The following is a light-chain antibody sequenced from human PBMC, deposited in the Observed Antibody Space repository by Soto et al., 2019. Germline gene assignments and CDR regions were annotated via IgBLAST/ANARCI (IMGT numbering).Light chain of an antibody. CDR3: CSFAGSGTGV. V-gene: IGLV2-23*02. Sequence: CALAQPASVSGSAGQSIAISCTGTSGDIGTYNLVSWYQQHPGKAPKLMISEVNKRPSGVSDRFSGSKSGDTASLTISGLRTEDEADYYCCSFAGSGTGVFGTGTKVTVL. J-gene: IGLJ1*01. CDR1: SGDIGTYNL. CDR2: EVN.